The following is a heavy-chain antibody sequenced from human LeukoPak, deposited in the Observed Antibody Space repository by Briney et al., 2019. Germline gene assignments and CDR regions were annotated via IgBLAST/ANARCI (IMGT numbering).Heavy chain of an antibody. CDR3: ARSNYDILTGYYRANDY. V-gene: IGHV4-39*01. Sequence: SETLSFTCTVSGGSISCSSYYWGWIRQPPWKGLEWIGSIYYSGSTYYNPSFKSRVTISVDTSKNQFSLKLSSLTAADTAVYYCARSNYDILTGYYRANDYWGQGTLVTVSS. J-gene: IGHJ4*02. CDR1: GGSISCSSYY. CDR2: IYYSGST. D-gene: IGHD3-9*01.